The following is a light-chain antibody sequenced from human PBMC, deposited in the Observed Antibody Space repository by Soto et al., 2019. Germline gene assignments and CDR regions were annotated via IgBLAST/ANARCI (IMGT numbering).Light chain of an antibody. CDR3: QQYKSYWYT. J-gene: IGKJ2*01. CDR1: QSISNW. V-gene: IGKV1-5*03. CDR2: KAS. Sequence: DIQMTQSPSTLSASVGDRVTITCRASQSISNWLAWYQQRPGKAPKLLIYKASSLESGVPSRFSGSGSGTEFTLTISSLQPDDFATYYCQQYKSYWYTFVPGTRLEIK.